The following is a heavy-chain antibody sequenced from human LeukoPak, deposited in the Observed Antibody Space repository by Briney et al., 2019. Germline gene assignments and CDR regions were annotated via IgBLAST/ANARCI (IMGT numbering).Heavy chain of an antibody. V-gene: IGHV4-39*01. J-gene: IGHJ4*02. Sequence: PSETLSLTCTVSGASFSSSTYYWGWIRQPPGKGLEWIGSIYYSGSTYYNPSLKSRVTMSVDTSKNQFSLKLSSVTAANTAVYYCARHAGGISATGTRPFDYWGQGTLVTVSS. CDR1: GASFSSSTYY. CDR2: IYYSGST. D-gene: IGHD6-13*01. CDR3: ARHAGGISATGTRPFDY.